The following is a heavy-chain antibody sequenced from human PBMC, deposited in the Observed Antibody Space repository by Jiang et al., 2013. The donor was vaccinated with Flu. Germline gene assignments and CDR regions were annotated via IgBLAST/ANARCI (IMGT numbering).Heavy chain of an antibody. J-gene: IGHJ4*02. CDR2: IRYDEAKI. V-gene: IGHV3-30*02. Sequence: VVQPGGSLRLSCAASGFTFSDSGMHWVRQAPGKGLEWVAFIRYDEAKIYYADSVKGRFTISRDNSKNTLYLQMNSLKAEDTAVYYCADLPDYWGQGTLVTVSS. CDR1: GFTFSDSG. CDR3: ADLPDY.